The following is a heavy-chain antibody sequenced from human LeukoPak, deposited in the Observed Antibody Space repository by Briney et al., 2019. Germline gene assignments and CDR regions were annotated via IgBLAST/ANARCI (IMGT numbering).Heavy chain of an antibody. CDR3: AKDVFLWFGEPLGGFDY. V-gene: IGHV3-30*18. J-gene: IGHJ4*02. D-gene: IGHD3-10*01. Sequence: GRSLRLSCAASGFTFSSYGMHWVRQAPGKGLEWVAVLSYHGSNKYCADSVKGRFTISRDNSKNTLYLQMNSLRTEDTAVYYCAKDVFLWFGEPLGGFDYWGQGTLVTVSS. CDR2: LSYHGSNK. CDR1: GFTFSSYG.